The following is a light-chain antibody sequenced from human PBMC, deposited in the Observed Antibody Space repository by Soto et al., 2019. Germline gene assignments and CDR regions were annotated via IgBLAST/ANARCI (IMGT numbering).Light chain of an antibody. V-gene: IGKV1-33*01. J-gene: IGKJ4*01. CDR3: QQSDYSLT. CDR1: RDIGKH. Sequence: DIQMTQSPSSLSASAGDRVTITCQASRDIGKHLHWYQHKPGKAPKLVIYETSNLEAGVPSRFSGSGSGTDFSFTISSLQPEDIATYYCQQSDYSLTFGGGTKVEIK. CDR2: ETS.